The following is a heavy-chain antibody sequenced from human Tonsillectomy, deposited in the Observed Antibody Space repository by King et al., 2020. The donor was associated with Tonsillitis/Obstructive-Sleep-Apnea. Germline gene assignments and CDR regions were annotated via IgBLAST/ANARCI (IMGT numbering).Heavy chain of an antibody. CDR1: GSSISSGANY. CDR3: AREGLKESRHIEY. D-gene: IGHD2/OR15-2a*01. CDR2: INYSWDT. Sequence: VQLQESGPGLVKPSQTLSLTCTVSGSSISSGANYWSWIRQHPGNGLGWIGYINYSWDTYYKPSLKSRVTISVDSSKNQFSLKLSSVTAADTAVYYCAREGLKESRHIEYWGQGILVIVSS. V-gene: IGHV4-31*03. J-gene: IGHJ4*01.